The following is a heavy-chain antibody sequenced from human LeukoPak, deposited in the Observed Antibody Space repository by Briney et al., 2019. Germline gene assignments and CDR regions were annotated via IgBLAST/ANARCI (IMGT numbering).Heavy chain of an antibody. D-gene: IGHD2-15*01. V-gene: IGHV4-34*01. CDR1: GASFSAYY. J-gene: IGHJ4*02. CDR3: ARQGYCSGGSCYAGADFDY. CDR2: INHSGGT. Sequence: PSETLSLTCAVYGASFSAYYWCWIRQPPGKGLEWVGEINHSGGTNYSPSLKSRVTISVDTSKNQFSLKLSSVTAADTAVYYCARQGYCSGGSCYAGADFDYWGQGTLVTVSS.